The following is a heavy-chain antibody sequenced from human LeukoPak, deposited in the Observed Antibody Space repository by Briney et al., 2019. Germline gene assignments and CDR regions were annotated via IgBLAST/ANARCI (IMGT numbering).Heavy chain of an antibody. Sequence: GRSLRLSCAASGFTFSSYAMHWVRQAPGKGLEWVAVISYDGSNKYYADSVKGRFTISRDNSKNTLYLQMNSLRAEDTAVYYCARSPRIFGVVILQGFDPWGQGTLVTVSS. CDR3: ARSPRIFGVVILQGFDP. CDR2: ISYDGSNK. CDR1: GFTFSSYA. V-gene: IGHV3-30-3*01. J-gene: IGHJ5*02. D-gene: IGHD3-3*02.